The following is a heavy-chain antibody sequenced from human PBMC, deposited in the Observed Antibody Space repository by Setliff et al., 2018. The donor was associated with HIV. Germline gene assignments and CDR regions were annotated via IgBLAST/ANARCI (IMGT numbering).Heavy chain of an antibody. D-gene: IGHD3-10*01. V-gene: IGHV1-69-2*01. Sequence: GASVKVSCKASGYTFTDYYMHWVQQAPGKGLEWMGRVDPKNGKTLYAESLRGRITITADTSTDTAYMELNSLRSEDTAMYYCATLDYYGSQAYNLALHYWGQGTLVTVSS. J-gene: IGHJ4*02. CDR3: ATLDYYGSQAYNLALHY. CDR1: GYTFTDYY. CDR2: VDPKNGKT.